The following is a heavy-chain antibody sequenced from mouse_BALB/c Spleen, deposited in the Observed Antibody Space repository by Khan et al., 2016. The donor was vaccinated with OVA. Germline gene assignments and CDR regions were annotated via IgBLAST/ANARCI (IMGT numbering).Heavy chain of an antibody. CDR3: AREGCDYRNDGGFAY. V-gene: IGHV1-4*01. J-gene: IGHJ3*01. Sequence: VQLQQSGAELARPGASVKMSCKASGYTFTSYTMHWVKQRPGQGLEWIGYINPSSGYTNYNQKFKDKATLTADKSSRTAYMQLSSLTSEDSAVDYCAREGCDYRNDGGFAYWGQGTLVTVSA. D-gene: IGHD2-14*01. CDR2: INPSSGYT. CDR1: GYTFTSYT.